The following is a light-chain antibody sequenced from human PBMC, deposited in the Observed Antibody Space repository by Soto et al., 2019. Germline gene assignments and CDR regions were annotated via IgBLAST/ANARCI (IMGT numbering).Light chain of an antibody. CDR1: TSNIGDNS. CDR3: GLWDSSMSAYV. Sequence: QSVLTQPPSVSAAPGQKVTISVSGTTSNIGDNSVSCYHQLPGTAPKLLIYADNERPSGIPVRFSGSKSGTSAILGITGFQTGDEADYYCGLWDSSMSAYVFGTGTKVTVL. V-gene: IGLV1-51*01. J-gene: IGLJ1*01. CDR2: ADN.